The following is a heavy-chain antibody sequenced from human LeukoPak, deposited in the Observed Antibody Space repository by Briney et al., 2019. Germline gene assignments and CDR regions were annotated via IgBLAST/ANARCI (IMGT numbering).Heavy chain of an antibody. J-gene: IGHJ4*02. D-gene: IGHD6-19*01. Sequence: SETLSLTCTVSGGSISSYYWGWIRQPPGKGLEWIGSIYYSGSTYYNASLKSRGTISVDTSKNQFSLKLNSVTAADTAVYFCARQVVAVAGTGYFDYWGQGTLVTVSS. CDR1: GGSISSYY. CDR2: IYYSGST. CDR3: ARQVVAVAGTGYFDY. V-gene: IGHV4-39*01.